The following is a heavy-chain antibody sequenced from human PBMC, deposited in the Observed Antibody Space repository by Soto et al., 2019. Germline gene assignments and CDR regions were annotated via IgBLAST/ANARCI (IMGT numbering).Heavy chain of an antibody. J-gene: IGHJ4*02. CDR2: IWYDGSDT. D-gene: IGHD2-21*02. V-gene: IGHV3-33*01. CDR1: GFTFSSYG. CDR3: ARDQGDG. Sequence: QVQLVESGGGVVQPGRSLRLSCAESGFTFSSYGMHWVRQAPGKGLVWVAVIWYDGSDTYYADSVKGRFTISRDNSKNTLYLQMNSLRADDTAVYYCARDQGDGWGQGTLVTVSS.